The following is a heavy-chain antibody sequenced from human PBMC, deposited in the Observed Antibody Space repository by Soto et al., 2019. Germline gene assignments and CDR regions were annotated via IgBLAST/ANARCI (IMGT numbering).Heavy chain of an antibody. V-gene: IGHV1-8*01. CDR2: MNPGSGDT. CDR3: ARMATFGSLNWFDP. D-gene: IGHD3-16*01. CDR1: GYSFTNSE. J-gene: IGHJ5*02. Sequence: ASVKVSCKASGYSFTNSEVTGVRQATGQGLEWMGWMNPGSGDTGYAQKFQGRVTMTRDISIATAYMELSSLRSDDTAIYYCARMATFGSLNWFDPWGQGTLVTVSS.